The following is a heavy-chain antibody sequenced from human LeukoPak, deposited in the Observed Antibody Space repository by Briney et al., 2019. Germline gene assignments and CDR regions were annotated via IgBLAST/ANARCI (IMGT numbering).Heavy chain of an antibody. CDR3: AREKDGFTDYYYYYMDV. D-gene: IGHD5-24*01. Sequence: PGGSLRLSCAASGFTFSSYWMSWVRQAPGKGLEWVAKIKQDGSEKYYVDSVKGRFTISRDNAKNSLYLQMNSLRAEDTAVYYCAREKDGFTDYYYYYMDVWGKGTTVTVSS. CDR1: GFTFSSYW. V-gene: IGHV3-7*01. J-gene: IGHJ6*03. CDR2: IKQDGSEK.